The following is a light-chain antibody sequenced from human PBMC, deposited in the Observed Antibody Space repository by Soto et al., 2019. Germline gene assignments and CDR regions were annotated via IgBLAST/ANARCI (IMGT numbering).Light chain of an antibody. CDR1: QSVSSK. CDR3: HQYENWPKT. V-gene: IGKV3-15*01. J-gene: IGKJ1*01. Sequence: EIVMTQSPAAVSVSPGERATLSCRASQSVSSKLAWYQQRPGQAPRLLMFGASTRAPGIPARFSGSGSGTEFTLTISSLQSEDFAVYFCHQYENWPKTFGQGTKVDIK. CDR2: GAS.